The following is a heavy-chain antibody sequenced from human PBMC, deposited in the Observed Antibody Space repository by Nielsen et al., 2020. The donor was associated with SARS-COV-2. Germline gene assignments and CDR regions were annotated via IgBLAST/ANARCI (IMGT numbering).Heavy chain of an antibody. J-gene: IGHJ6*02. V-gene: IGHV3-73*01. Sequence: GGSLRLSCAASGFSFSDSGMHWVRQASGKGLEWVGRIRSKTHSYETVYAASVRDRFTISRDDSNNTAYLQMNSLRDEDTAVYYCATIAAAGTTYYYYGMDVWGQGTTVTVSS. CDR3: ATIAAAGTTYYYYGMDV. D-gene: IGHD6-13*01. CDR2: IRSKTHSYET. CDR1: GFSFSDSG.